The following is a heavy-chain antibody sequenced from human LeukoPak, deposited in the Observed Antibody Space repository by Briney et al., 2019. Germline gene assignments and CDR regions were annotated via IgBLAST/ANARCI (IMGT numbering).Heavy chain of an antibody. CDR1: GGSISSGGYY. Sequence: SETLSLTCTVSGGSISSGGYYWSWIRQHPGKGLEWIGYIYYSGSTYYNPSLKSRVTISVDTSKNQFSLKLSSVTAADTAVYYCARGRDYSPRGDYWGQGTLVTVSS. V-gene: IGHV4-31*03. CDR2: IYYSGST. D-gene: IGHD4-11*01. CDR3: ARGRDYSPRGDY. J-gene: IGHJ4*02.